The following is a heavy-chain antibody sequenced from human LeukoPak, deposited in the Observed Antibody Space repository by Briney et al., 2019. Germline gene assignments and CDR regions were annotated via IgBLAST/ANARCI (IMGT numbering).Heavy chain of an antibody. CDR2: ISDRSSTI. CDR1: GFTFTEYS. Sequence: GGSLRLSCAASGFTFTEYSIIWVRQAPGKGLEWVSFISDISDRSSTIHYADSVKGRFTISRDNAERSVYLQMNSLRADDTAVYYCARVRGPTLKTCYMDVWGTGTTVIVSS. J-gene: IGHJ6*03. D-gene: IGHD3-10*01. V-gene: IGHV3-48*04. CDR3: ARVRGPTLKTCYMDV.